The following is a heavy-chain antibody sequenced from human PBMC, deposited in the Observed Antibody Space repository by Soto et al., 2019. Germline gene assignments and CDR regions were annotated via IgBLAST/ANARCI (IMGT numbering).Heavy chain of an antibody. CDR1: GWSISGYY. V-gene: IGHV4-34*01. D-gene: IGHD3-9*01. CDR2: INHSAST. J-gene: IGHJ4*02. CDR3: AARAPSYDILTGYQYYFDY. Sequence: SDTLCLTCAVYGWSISGYYLSWISQPPRKWLEWIGEINHSASTNYHPSLKNRVNISVDTSKNQFSLKLSSVTAADTAVYYCAARAPSYDILTGYQYYFDYWGQGILVT.